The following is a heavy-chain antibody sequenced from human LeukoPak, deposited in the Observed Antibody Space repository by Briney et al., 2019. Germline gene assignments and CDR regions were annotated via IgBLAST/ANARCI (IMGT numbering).Heavy chain of an antibody. V-gene: IGHV1-2*02. CDR1: GYTFTGYY. CDR3: ARATRSSGWFHFDY. Sequence: ASVKVSCKASGYTFTGYYMHWVRQAPGQGLEWMGWINPNSGGTNYAQKFQGRVTMTRDTSISTAYMELSRLRSDDTAVYYCARATRSSGWFHFDYWGQGTLVTVPS. D-gene: IGHD6-19*01. J-gene: IGHJ4*02. CDR2: INPNSGGT.